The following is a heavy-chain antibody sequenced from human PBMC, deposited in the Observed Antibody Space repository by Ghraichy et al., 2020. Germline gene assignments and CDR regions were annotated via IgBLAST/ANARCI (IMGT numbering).Heavy chain of an antibody. D-gene: IGHD3-10*01. J-gene: IGHJ4*02. CDR2: YNHIGGI. Sequence: SETLSLTCAVYGVSFTDHYWTWIRQSPGKGLEWIGEYNHIGGIKYNPSLSGRGSISLDTSNREVSLKVSPVSAADTAVYYCVTCKWFGIFPDYWGQGTLVTVSS. CDR3: VTCKWFGIFPDY. V-gene: IGHV4-34*01. CDR1: GVSFTDHY.